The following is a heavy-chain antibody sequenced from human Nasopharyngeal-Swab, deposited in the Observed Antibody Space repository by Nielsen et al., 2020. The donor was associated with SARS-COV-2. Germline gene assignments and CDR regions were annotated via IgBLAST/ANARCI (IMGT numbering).Heavy chain of an antibody. D-gene: IGHD5-18*01. CDR3: ARSGYSYGLPVGYFGH. CDR1: GGSISSYC. J-gene: IGHJ4*02. Sequence: SETLSLTCSVSGGSISSYCWSWIRQRPGKGLEWLGYVFYSGTTNYNPSLKSRVSISVDTSRNQFSLKLRSMTAADTAVYYCARSGYSYGLPVGYFGHWGQGILVTVSS. V-gene: IGHV4-59*01. CDR2: VFYSGTT.